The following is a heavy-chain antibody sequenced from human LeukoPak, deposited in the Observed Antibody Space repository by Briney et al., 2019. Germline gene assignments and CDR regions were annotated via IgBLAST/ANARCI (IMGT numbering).Heavy chain of an antibody. CDR1: GFTFSSYS. V-gene: IGHV3-21*01. CDR3: ARGTYYYDSRSFSAGAFDI. Sequence: GGSLRLSCAASGFTFSSYSLNWVRQAPGKGLEWVSSISSGGTYIYYADSVKGRFTISRDNAKNSLYLQMNSLRAEDTAVYYCARGTYYYDSRSFSAGAFDIWGQGTMVTVSS. CDR2: ISSGGTYI. J-gene: IGHJ3*02. D-gene: IGHD3-22*01.